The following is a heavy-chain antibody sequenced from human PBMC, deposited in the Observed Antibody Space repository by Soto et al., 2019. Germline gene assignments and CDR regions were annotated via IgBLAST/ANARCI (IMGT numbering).Heavy chain of an antibody. D-gene: IGHD3-22*01. CDR1: GFTFSDYN. CDR2: ISGRSNTI. J-gene: IGHJ4*02. Sequence: GGSLRLSCVASGFTFSDYNMNWVRQAPGKGLEWVSFISGRSNTIYYADSVKGRFTISRDNAKNSLYLLMNSLRAEDTAVYYCTREGDGSGFFSDFWGQGTLVTVSS. CDR3: TREGDGSGFFSDF. V-gene: IGHV3-48*01.